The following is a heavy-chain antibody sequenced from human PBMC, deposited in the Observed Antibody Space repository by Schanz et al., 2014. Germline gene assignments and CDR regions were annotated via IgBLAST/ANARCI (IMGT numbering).Heavy chain of an antibody. D-gene: IGHD5-18*01. CDR3: ARRSVSPSGNSYGYVVAWFDP. V-gene: IGHV4-61*02. J-gene: IGHJ5*02. CDR1: GGSISSGGYS. Sequence: QVQLQESGPGLVKPSETLSLTCTVSGGSISSGGYSWSWIRQPAGKGLEWIGRIYNSGKTNYNPSLGSGARMSGERSKKQLSLKRRSVTAADTAVYYCARRSVSPSGNSYGYVVAWFDPWGQGTLVTVSS. CDR2: IYNSGKT.